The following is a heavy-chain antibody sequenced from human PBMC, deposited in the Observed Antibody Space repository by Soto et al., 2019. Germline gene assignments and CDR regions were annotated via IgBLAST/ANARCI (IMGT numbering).Heavy chain of an antibody. CDR2: INTDGTGA. CDR1: GFTFSSDW. J-gene: IGHJ4*02. V-gene: IGHV3-74*01. Sequence: GGSLRLSCAASGFTFSSDWLHWVRQPPGKGLEWVSRINTDGTGASYADSVKGRFTISRDNAKNTLYLQMNSLRAEDTAIYYSTRDRPGPQHYFDYWGQGNMVTVS. CDR3: TRDRPGPQHYFDY. D-gene: IGHD6-6*01.